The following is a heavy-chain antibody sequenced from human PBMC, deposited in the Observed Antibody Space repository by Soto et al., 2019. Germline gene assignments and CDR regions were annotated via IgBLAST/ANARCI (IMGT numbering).Heavy chain of an antibody. V-gene: IGHV4-34*01. J-gene: IGHJ5*02. D-gene: IGHD1-26*01. CDR1: GGSFSGYY. Sequence: QVQLQQWGAGLLKPSETLSLTCAVYGGSFSGYYWSWIRQPPGKGLEWIGEINHSGSTNYNPSLKSRVTISVDTSKNQFSPKLSSVTAADTAVYYCARVSRGSYLGWFDPWGQGTLVTVSS. CDR3: ARVSRGSYLGWFDP. CDR2: INHSGST.